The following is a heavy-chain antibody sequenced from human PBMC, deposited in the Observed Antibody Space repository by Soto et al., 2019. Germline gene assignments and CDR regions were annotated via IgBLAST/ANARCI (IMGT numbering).Heavy chain of an antibody. CDR2: INTNTGNP. CDR3: ARDLLWGGSYFSAFDI. J-gene: IGHJ3*02. Sequence: GASVKVSCKASGYTFTSYAMNWVRQAPGQGLEWMGWINTNTGNPTYAQGFTGRFVFSLDTSVSTAYLQICSLKAEDTAVYYCARDLLWGGSYFSAFDIWGQGTMVTVSS. V-gene: IGHV7-4-1*01. CDR1: GYTFTSYA. D-gene: IGHD1-26*01.